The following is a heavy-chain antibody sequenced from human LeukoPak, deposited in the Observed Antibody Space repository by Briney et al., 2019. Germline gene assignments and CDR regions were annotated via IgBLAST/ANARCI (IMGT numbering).Heavy chain of an antibody. CDR2: IKQDGSEK. CDR1: GVTFSSYW. Sequence: GGSLRLSCAASGVTFSSYWMSWVRQAPGKGLEWVANIKQDGSEKYYVDSVKGRFTISRDNAKNSLYLQMNSLRAEDTAVYYCARELGIVANWGQGTLVTVS. J-gene: IGHJ4*02. CDR3: ARELGIVAN. D-gene: IGHD5-12*01. V-gene: IGHV3-7*03.